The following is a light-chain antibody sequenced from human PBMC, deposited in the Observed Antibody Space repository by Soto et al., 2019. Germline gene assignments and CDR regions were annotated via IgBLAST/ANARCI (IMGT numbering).Light chain of an antibody. CDR2: DTS. J-gene: IGKJ2*01. V-gene: IGKV3-11*01. CDR1: QSVGGF. CDR3: QHRSNWPPMYT. Sequence: EIVLTQSPATLSLSPGERATLSCRASQSVGGFLAWYQQKSGQAPRLLIYDTSKRATGIPARFSGSGSGTDFNLTISSLEPEDFAIYLCQHRSNWPPMYTFGQGTKLEIK.